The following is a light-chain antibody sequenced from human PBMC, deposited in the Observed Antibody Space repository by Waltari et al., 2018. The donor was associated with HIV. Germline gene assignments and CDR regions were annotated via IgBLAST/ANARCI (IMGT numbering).Light chain of an antibody. V-gene: IGLV2-14*01. CDR2: DVT. Sequence: QSALTQPASVSGSPGPSITLSCTGTSSDVGGYDYVSWYQQHPGKPPKLIIYDVTTRPSGVSNRFSGSKSGNTASLTISGLQAEDEADYYCSSYTTSSTVVFGGGTKLTVL. J-gene: IGLJ2*01. CDR3: SSYTTSSTVV. CDR1: SSDVGGYDY.